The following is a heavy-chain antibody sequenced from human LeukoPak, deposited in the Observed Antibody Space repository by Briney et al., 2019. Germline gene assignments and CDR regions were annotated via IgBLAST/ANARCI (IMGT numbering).Heavy chain of an antibody. CDR2: ISSSSSYI. Sequence: GGSLRLSCAASGFTFSSYSLNWVRQAPGKGLEWVSSISSSSSYIYYADSVKGRFTISRDNAKNSLYLQMNSLRAEDTAVYYCARVSRDFYSNYYYYGMDVWGQGTTVTVTS. J-gene: IGHJ6*02. D-gene: IGHD4-11*01. CDR3: ARVSRDFYSNYYYYGMDV. V-gene: IGHV3-21*01. CDR1: GFTFSSYS.